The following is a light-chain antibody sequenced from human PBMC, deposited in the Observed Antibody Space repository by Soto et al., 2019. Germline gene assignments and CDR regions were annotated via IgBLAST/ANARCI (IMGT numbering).Light chain of an antibody. Sequence: EIVLAQSPATLSVSPGEIVTLYFSATQTIGNKLAWYLQRPGQAPRLLMYGASTRATDIPARFSGSGSGTEFTLTITGLQSEDFAIYYCQQYNGWPWTFGLGTKVDIK. CDR2: GAS. V-gene: IGKV3-15*01. CDR3: QQYNGWPWT. CDR1: QTIGNK. J-gene: IGKJ1*01.